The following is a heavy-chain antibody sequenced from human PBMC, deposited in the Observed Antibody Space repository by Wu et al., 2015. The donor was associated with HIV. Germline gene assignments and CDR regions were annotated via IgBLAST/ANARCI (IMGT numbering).Heavy chain of an antibody. CDR3: ARDRDGGGFYYGMDV. D-gene: IGHD2-15*01. V-gene: IGHV1-69*13. Sequence: QVQLVQSGAGVKKPGSSVKVSCKASGGSFSDYAISWVRQAPGQGLEWMGRIIPMYGKPIDAQKFQGRITITADDSTSTVDMELSSLGSEDTAVYFCARDRDGGGFYYGMDVWGQGTTVTVSS. J-gene: IGHJ6*02. CDR1: GGSFSDYA. CDR2: IIPMYGKP.